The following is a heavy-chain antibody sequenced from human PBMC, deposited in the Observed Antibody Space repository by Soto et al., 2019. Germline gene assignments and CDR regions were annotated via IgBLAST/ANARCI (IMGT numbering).Heavy chain of an antibody. CDR3: ARVRETTLAFDI. CDR2: IIPIFGTT. Sequence: ASVKVSCKASGGTFSSYAISCVRQAPGQGLEWMGGIIPIFGTTNYAQKFQGRVTITADESTSTAYMELSSLRSEDTAVYYCARVRETTLAFDIWGQGTMVTVSS. J-gene: IGHJ3*02. D-gene: IGHD1-1*01. V-gene: IGHV1-69*13. CDR1: GGTFSSYA.